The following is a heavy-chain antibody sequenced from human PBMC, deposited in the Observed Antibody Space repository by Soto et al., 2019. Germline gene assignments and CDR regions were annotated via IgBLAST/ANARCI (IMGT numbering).Heavy chain of an antibody. D-gene: IGHD5-12*01. V-gene: IGHV3-53*01. CDR2: IYTGGTT. CDR1: GFTVSSSNY. J-gene: IGHJ4*02. Sequence: EVQLVESGGGLIQPGVSLRLSCVVSGFTVSSSNYMSWVRQAPGKGLEWVSVIYTGGTTYYADSVKGRFTISRDNSKNTLYLQMNSLRAEDTAVYYCHGYGYWGQGTLVTVSS. CDR3: HGYGY.